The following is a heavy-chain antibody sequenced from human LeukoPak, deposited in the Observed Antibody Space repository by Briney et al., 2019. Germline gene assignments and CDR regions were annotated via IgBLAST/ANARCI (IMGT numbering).Heavy chain of an antibody. CDR1: GFTFSSYW. Sequence: GGSLRLSCAASGFTFSSYWMSWVRQAPGKGLEWVANIKQDGSEKYYVDSVKGRFTISRDNAKNSLYLQMNSLRAEDTAVYYCARVGKYYYDSSGIYLDYWGQGTLVTVSS. CDR3: ARVGKYYYDSSGIYLDY. D-gene: IGHD3-22*01. V-gene: IGHV3-7*01. J-gene: IGHJ4*02. CDR2: IKQDGSEK.